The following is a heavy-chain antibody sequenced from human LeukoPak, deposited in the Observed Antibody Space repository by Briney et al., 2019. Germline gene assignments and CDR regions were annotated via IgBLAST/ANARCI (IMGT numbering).Heavy chain of an antibody. CDR2: ISWNSGSI. V-gene: IGHV3-9*01. D-gene: IGHD3-22*01. CDR1: GFTFDDYA. Sequence: GGSLRLSCAASGFTFDDYAMHWVRQAPGKGLEWVSGISWNSGSIGYADSVKGRFTISRDNAKNSLYLQMTSLRPEDTALYYCAKDLSSAITSALVLDVWGQGTTVIVSS. CDR3: AKDLSSAITSALVLDV. J-gene: IGHJ6*02.